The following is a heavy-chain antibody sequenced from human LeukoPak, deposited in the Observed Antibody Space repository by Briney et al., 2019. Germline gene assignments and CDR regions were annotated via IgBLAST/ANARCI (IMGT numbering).Heavy chain of an antibody. V-gene: IGHV5-51*01. D-gene: IGHD2-15*01. Sequence: GESLKISCKVSGYSFIYYWIVWVRQMPGKGLEWMGVIYPGDSDTTYSPSFQGQVTISVDTSINTAYLQFNGLRASDTGMYFSARRAKDEYPDFWGQGTLVTVSS. J-gene: IGHJ4*02. CDR1: GYSFIYYW. CDR3: ARRAKDEYPDF. CDR2: IYPGDSDT.